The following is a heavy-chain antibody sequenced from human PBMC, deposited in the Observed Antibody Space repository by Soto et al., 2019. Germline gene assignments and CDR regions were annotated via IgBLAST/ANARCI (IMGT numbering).Heavy chain of an antibody. J-gene: IGHJ3*02. CDR3: ARDLPNYYDSSGPSIDAFDI. V-gene: IGHV1-46*01. D-gene: IGHD3-22*01. CDR1: GWCFPSYY. CDR2: INPNGGSA. Sequence: VDVSYEACGWCFPSYYINWVRQAPGQGREGMGIINPNGGSARYAQKFQGRVTLTRDTSTSTVYMELSSLRSEDTAVYYCARDLPNYYDSSGPSIDAFDIWGQGTMVTVSS.